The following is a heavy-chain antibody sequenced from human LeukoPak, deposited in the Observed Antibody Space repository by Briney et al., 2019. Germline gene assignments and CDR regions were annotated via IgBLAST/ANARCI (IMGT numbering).Heavy chain of an antibody. CDR1: GFTFNIYE. CDR3: ARGPRDPTEFCSGGRCDPTYEF. J-gene: IGHJ4*02. V-gene: IGHV3-48*03. CDR2: ISSSGRTT. D-gene: IGHD2-15*01. Sequence: PGGSLRLSCVVSGFTFNIYEMNWVRQAPGKGLDWVSYISSSGRTTYYADSVKGRFTISRDNAKNSLYLQMNSLRVDDTAVYYCARGPRDPTEFCSGGRCDPTYEFWGQGTLVTVSS.